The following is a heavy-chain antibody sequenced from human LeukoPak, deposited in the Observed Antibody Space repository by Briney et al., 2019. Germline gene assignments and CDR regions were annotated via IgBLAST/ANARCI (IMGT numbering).Heavy chain of an antibody. D-gene: IGHD5-12*01. CDR2: IYYSGST. J-gene: IGHJ5*02. CDR3: ARDGYSGCPGAYNWFDP. Sequence: SETLSLTCTVSGGSISSSSYYWGWIRQPPGKGLEWIGSIYYSGSTYYNPSLKSRVTISVDTSKNQFSLKLSSVTAADTPVYYCARDGYSGCPGAYNWFDPWGQGTLVTVSS. CDR1: GGSISSSSYY. V-gene: IGHV4-39*07.